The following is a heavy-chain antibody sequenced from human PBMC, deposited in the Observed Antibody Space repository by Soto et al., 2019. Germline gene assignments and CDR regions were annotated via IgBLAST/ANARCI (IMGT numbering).Heavy chain of an antibody. D-gene: IGHD6-13*01. Sequence: GGSLRLSCAASGFTFSSYAMGWVRQAPGKGLEWVSAISGSGGSTYYADSVKGRFTISRDNSKNTLYLQMNSLRAEDTAVYYCAKVIAAAGSLFDYWGQGTLVTVSS. CDR1: GFTFSSYA. CDR3: AKVIAAAGSLFDY. J-gene: IGHJ4*02. V-gene: IGHV3-23*01. CDR2: ISGSGGST.